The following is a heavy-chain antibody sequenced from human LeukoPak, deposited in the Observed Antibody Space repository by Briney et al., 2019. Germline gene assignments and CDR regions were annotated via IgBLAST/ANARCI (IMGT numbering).Heavy chain of an antibody. CDR2: IYYTGSI. CDR3: ARGPNYVWGSYRYFDY. J-gene: IGHJ4*02. D-gene: IGHD3-16*02. Sequence: KPSQTLSLTCTVSGGSISSGGYYWSWIRQHPGKGLEWIGYIYYTGSISYNPSLKSRLTISVDTSKNQFSLKLSSVTAADTAVYYCARGPNYVWGSYRYFDYWGQGTLVTVSS. CDR1: GGSISSGGYY. V-gene: IGHV4-30-4*08.